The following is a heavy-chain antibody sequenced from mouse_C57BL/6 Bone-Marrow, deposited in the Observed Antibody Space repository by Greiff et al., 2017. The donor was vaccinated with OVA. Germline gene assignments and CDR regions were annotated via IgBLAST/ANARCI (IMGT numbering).Heavy chain of an antibody. V-gene: IGHV1-63*01. CDR3: ARRYYGSSSYYAMDY. Sequence: VQLQQPGAELVRPGTSVKLSCKASGYTFTNYWIGWAKQRPGHGLEWIGDIYPGGGYTNYNEKFKGKATLTVDKSSSTAYMQLSSLTSEDSAILDCARRYYGSSSYYAMDYWGQGTSVTVSA. J-gene: IGHJ4*01. D-gene: IGHD1-1*01. CDR1: GYTFTNYW. CDR2: IYPGGGYT.